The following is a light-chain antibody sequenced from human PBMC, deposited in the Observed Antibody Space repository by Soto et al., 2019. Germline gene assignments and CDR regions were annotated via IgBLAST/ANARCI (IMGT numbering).Light chain of an antibody. J-gene: IGKJ1*01. CDR1: QSVSSTS. Sequence: EIVLTQSPGTPSLSPGERATLSSRSSQSVSSTSLAWYQQKPGQAPRLLIFGASSRATGIPDRFSGSGSGTDFTLAISRLEPEDFAIYYCQHYGSSHWTFGQGTKVDIK. CDR3: QHYGSSHWT. CDR2: GAS. V-gene: IGKV3-20*01.